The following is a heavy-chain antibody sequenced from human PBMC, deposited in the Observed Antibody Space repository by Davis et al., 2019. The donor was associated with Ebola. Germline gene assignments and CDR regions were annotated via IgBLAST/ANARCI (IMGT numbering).Heavy chain of an antibody. CDR2: LNQKSGGT. Sequence: ASVKVSCKASGYTFTDYNIHWMRQAPGQGLEWMGRLNQKSGGTDSAQKFHGRVTVTRDTSISTVYMELSSLRYDDTADYYCARGHNYAHEYWGQGTLVTVSS. CDR1: GYTFTDYN. CDR3: ARGHNYAHEY. J-gene: IGHJ4*02. V-gene: IGHV1-2*06. D-gene: IGHD4-11*01.